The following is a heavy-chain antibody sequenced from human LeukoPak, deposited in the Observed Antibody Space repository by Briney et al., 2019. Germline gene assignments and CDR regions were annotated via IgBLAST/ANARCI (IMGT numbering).Heavy chain of an antibody. D-gene: IGHD3-10*02. J-gene: IGHJ4*02. CDR2: ISGSGGST. Sequence: GGSLRLSCAASGFTFSSYAMSWVRQASRKGMEWVSAISGSGGSTYYADSVKGRFTISRDNSKNTLYLQMNSLRAEDTAVYYCAKVFGDHNLDYWGQGTLVTVSS. V-gene: IGHV3-23*01. CDR1: GFTFSSYA. CDR3: AKVFGDHNLDY.